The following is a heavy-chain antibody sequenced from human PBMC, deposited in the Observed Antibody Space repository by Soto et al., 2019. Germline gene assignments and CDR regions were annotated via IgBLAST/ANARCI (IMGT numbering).Heavy chain of an antibody. CDR2: IYPGDSDT. CDR3: ARHISGYCSSTSCQRDYYYYYYMDV. Sequence: GESLKISCKGSGYSFTSYWIGWVRQMPGKGLEWMGIIYPGDSDTRYSPSFQGQVTISADKSISTAYLQWSSLKASDTAMYYCARHISGYCSSTSCQRDYYYYYYMDVWDKGTTVTVSS. D-gene: IGHD2-2*01. J-gene: IGHJ6*03. V-gene: IGHV5-51*01. CDR1: GYSFTSYW.